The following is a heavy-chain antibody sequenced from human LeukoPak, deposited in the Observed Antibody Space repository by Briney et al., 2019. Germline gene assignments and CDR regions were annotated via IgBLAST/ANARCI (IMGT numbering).Heavy chain of an antibody. D-gene: IGHD6-13*01. CDR1: GFTFSSYG. V-gene: IGHV3-30*02. J-gene: IGHJ4*02. CDR2: IQNDESNK. Sequence: GGSLRLSCAASGFTFSSYGMHWVRQAPGKGLEWVAFIQNDESNKFYADSVKGRFTISRDISKNTLYLQMNSLRAEDTAVYYCATSRGSWPDYFDYWGQGTLVTVSS. CDR3: ATSRGSWPDYFDY.